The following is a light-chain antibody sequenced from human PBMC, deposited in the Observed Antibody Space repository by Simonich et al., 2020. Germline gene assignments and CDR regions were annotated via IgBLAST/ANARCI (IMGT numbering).Light chain of an antibody. CDR1: SSNIGSTT. CDR2: RNN. J-gene: IGLJ2*01. CDR3: AAWDDSLNGVV. V-gene: IGLV1-44*01. Sequence: QSVLTQPPSASGTPGQRVTISCSGSSSNIGSTTVNWYQQLPGTAPQLLIYRNNQRPSGVPDRFSGSKSGTSASLAISGLQSEDEADYYCAAWDDSLNGVVFGGGTKLTVL.